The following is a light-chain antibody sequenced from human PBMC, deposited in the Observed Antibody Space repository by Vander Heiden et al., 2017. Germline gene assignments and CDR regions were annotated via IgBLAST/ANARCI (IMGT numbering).Light chain of an antibody. V-gene: IGKV1-8*01. CDR2: AAS. Sequence: IRLTQSPSSFAASTGDRVPIPCRASQGISSYLAWYQQKPGKAPKLLIYAASTLQSGVPSRFSGSGSGTDFTLTISSLQAEDFATYYCQQYDSYPPMFGQGTKVEIK. J-gene: IGKJ1*01. CDR1: QGISSY. CDR3: QQYDSYPPM.